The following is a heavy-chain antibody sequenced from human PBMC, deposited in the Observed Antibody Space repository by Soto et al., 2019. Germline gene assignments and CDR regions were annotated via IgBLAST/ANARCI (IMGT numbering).Heavy chain of an antibody. J-gene: IGHJ4*02. Sequence: QVQLVQSGAEVKKPGASVKVSCKASGDTFTSYYMHWVRQAPGQGLEWMGILDPSGGSTTYAQKCQGRVTLSRDTSTSTVNMELSSPSSDDTAVYYCARHRSWEFDYWGQGTLVTVSS. CDR2: LDPSGGST. V-gene: IGHV1-46*01. CDR1: GDTFTSYY. D-gene: IGHD1-26*01. CDR3: ARHRSWEFDY.